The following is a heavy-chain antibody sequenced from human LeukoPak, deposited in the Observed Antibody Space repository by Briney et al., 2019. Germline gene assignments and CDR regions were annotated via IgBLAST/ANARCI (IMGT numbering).Heavy chain of an antibody. V-gene: IGHV3-23*01. CDR3: AKDVYYYDRSGYYPSY. D-gene: IGHD3-22*01. CDR2: NSGSGGST. J-gene: IGHJ4*02. Sequence: GGSLRLSCAASGFTFSSYAMSWVRQAPGKGLEWVSANSGSGGSTYYADSVKGRFTISRDNSKNTLYLQMNSLRGEDTAVYYCAKDVYYYDRSGYYPSYWGQGTLVTVSS. CDR1: GFTFSSYA.